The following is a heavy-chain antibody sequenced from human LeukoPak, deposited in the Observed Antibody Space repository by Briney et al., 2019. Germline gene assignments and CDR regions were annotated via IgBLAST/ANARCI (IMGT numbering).Heavy chain of an antibody. CDR2: IHYTGAT. Sequence: SETLSLTCAVYGGSITGYYWSWIRQTPGRGLEWVGEIHYTGATSYNPSLKSRATISTDTSKNQFSLRLSSVTAADTAVYCCARGNILTGSYFDFWGQGALVTVSS. J-gene: IGHJ4*02. D-gene: IGHD3-9*01. CDR1: GGSITGYY. V-gene: IGHV4-34*01. CDR3: ARGNILTGSYFDF.